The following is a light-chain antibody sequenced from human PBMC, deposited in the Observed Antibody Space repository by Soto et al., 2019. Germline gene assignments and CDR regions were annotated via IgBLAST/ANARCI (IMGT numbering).Light chain of an antibody. CDR3: QQYDSSPLT. Sequence: EIVLTQSPGTLSLSPGERATLSCRASQSVSSSYLAWYQQKPGQAPRLLIYGASSRATGIPDRFSGSGSGTDCTLTISRLEPEDFAVYYFQQYDSSPLTFGGGTKVEIK. CDR2: GAS. V-gene: IGKV3-20*01. J-gene: IGKJ4*01. CDR1: QSVSSSY.